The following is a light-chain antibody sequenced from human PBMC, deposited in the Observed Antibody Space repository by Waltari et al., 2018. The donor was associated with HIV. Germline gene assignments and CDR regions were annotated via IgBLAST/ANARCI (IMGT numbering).Light chain of an antibody. CDR1: SSNIGSNT. V-gene: IGLV1-44*01. Sequence: QSVLTQPPSASGTPGQRVTIACSGSSSNIGSNTVNWYQQLPGTAPKPLIYSNTHRPAGVPGRFSGCNSGPSSSLAISGLQSEDEADYYCAAWDDSLNGPVFGGGTKLTVL. J-gene: IGLJ2*01. CDR2: SNT. CDR3: AAWDDSLNGPV.